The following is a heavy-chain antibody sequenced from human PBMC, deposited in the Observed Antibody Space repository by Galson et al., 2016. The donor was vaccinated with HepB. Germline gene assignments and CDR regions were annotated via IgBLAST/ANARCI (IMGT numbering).Heavy chain of an antibody. D-gene: IGHD3-10*01. Sequence: PALVKPTQTLTLTSIFSGFSLSTTGVGVGWMPQPPGKTLEWLAHIYWDGDERYSPSLKSRLTITKDTSKNQVVLTLTNMDPVDTATYYCAHRRTSADYGSGKDHYFDYWGQGTLVTVSS. CDR1: GFSLSTTGVG. V-gene: IGHV2-5*02. J-gene: IGHJ4*02. CDR2: IYWDGDE. CDR3: AHRRTSADYGSGKDHYFDY.